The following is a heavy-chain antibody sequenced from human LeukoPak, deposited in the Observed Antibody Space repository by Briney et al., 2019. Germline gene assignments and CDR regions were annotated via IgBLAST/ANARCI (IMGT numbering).Heavy chain of an antibody. J-gene: IGHJ4*02. CDR2: FDPEDGET. CDR3: ATGIYGYSYGPFDY. CDR1: GYTLTELS. Sequence: GASVKVSSKVSGYTLTELSMHWVRQAPGKGLEWMGGFDPEDGETIYAQKFQGRVTMSEDTSTDTAYMELSSLRSEDTAVYYCATGIYGYSYGPFDYWGQGTLVTVSS. D-gene: IGHD5-18*01. V-gene: IGHV1-24*01.